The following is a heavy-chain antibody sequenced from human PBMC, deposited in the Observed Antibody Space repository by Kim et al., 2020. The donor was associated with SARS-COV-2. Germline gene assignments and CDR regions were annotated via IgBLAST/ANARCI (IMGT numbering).Heavy chain of an antibody. CDR3: NGMDV. J-gene: IGHJ6*02. CDR1: GFTFSSYG. CDR2: ISYDGSNK. V-gene: IGHV3-33*05. Sequence: GGSLRLSCAASGFTFSSYGMHWVRQAPGKGLEWVAVISYDGSNKYYADSVKGRFTISRDNSKNTLYLQMNSLRAEDTAVYYCNGMDVWGQGTTVTVSS.